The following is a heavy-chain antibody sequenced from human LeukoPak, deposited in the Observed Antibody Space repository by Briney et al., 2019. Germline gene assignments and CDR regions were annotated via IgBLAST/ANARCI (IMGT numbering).Heavy chain of an antibody. V-gene: IGHV3-23*01. Sequence: GGSLRLSCAASGFTFSSYAMSWVRQAPGKGLEWVSAISGSGGSTYYADSVKGRLTISRDNSKNTLYLQMNSLRAEDTAVYYCAGGGRIVVVPAALSVWGQGTLVTVSS. D-gene: IGHD2-2*01. J-gene: IGHJ4*02. CDR3: AGGGRIVVVPAALSV. CDR2: ISGSGGST. CDR1: GFTFSSYA.